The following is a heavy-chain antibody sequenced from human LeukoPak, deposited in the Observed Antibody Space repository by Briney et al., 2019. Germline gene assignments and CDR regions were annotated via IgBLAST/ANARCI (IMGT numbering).Heavy chain of an antibody. CDR2: ISGSGGST. D-gene: IGHD6-13*01. CDR1: GFTLSSYA. V-gene: IGHV3-23*01. Sequence: GGSLRLSCAASGFTLSSYAMSWVRQAPGKGLEWVSAISGSGGSTYYADSVKGRFTISRDNSKNTLYLQMNSLRAEDTAVYYCARLIAAAGTVWFDPWGQGTLVTVSS. CDR3: ARLIAAAGTVWFDP. J-gene: IGHJ5*02.